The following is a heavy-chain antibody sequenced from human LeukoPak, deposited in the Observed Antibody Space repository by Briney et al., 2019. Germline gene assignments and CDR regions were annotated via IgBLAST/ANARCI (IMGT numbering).Heavy chain of an antibody. J-gene: IGHJ4*02. CDR2: IYSGGNT. D-gene: IGHD2-8*01. V-gene: IGHV3-53*01. Sequence: GGSLRLCCTVSGFTVSINSMSWVRHAPGKGLEWVSFIYSGGNTHYSDSVKGRFTISRDNSKNTLYLQMNSLRAEDTAVYYCTKGVLGYSVPFLDCWGQGALVTVSS. CDR1: GFTVSINS. CDR3: TKGVLGYSVPFLDC.